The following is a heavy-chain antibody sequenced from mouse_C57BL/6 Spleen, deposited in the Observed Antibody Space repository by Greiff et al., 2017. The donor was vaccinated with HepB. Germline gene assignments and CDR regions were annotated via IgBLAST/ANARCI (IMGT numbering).Heavy chain of an antibody. CDR1: GFTFSDYG. V-gene: IGHV5-17*01. Sequence: EVKLMESGGGLVKPGGSLKLSCAASGFTFSDYGMHWVRQAPEKGLEWVAYISSGSSTIYYADTVKGRFTISRDNAKNTLFLQMTSLRSEDTAMYYCARGTTVVATRGFAYWGQGTLVTVSA. D-gene: IGHD1-1*01. J-gene: IGHJ3*01. CDR2: ISSGSSTI. CDR3: ARGTTVVATRGFAY.